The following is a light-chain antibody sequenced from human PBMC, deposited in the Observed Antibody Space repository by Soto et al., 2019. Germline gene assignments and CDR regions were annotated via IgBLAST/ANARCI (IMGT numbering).Light chain of an antibody. CDR3: QQYHSYPWT. CDR1: QNINNL. J-gene: IGKJ1*01. CDR2: EAS. Sequence: DIQMTQSPSTLSASEGDRVTITCRASQNINNLLAWYQQKPGKAPNLLIYEASRLESGVPSRLSGSGSGTEFTLTISSLQPDDFASYYCQQYHSYPWTFGQGTKVEIK. V-gene: IGKV1-5*03.